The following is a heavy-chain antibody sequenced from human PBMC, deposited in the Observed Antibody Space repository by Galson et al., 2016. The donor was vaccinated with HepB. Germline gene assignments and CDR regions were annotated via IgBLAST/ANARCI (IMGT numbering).Heavy chain of an antibody. D-gene: IGHD6-19*01. J-gene: IGHJ4*02. CDR3: AIDPSQWHDLLFGN. V-gene: IGHV3-23*01. Sequence: SLRLSCAASGFTFDKYGMTWFRQAPGKGLEWVSTICGRCGDMDYADSVKGRFTISRDDSKNPLYLHMNSLRVEDTAIYYCAIDPSQWHDLLFGNWAQGTLVTVSA. CDR1: GFTFDKYG. CDR2: ICGRCGDM.